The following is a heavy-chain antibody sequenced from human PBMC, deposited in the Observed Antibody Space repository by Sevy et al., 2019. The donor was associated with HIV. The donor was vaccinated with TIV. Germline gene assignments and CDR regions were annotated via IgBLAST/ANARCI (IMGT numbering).Heavy chain of an antibody. CDR2: IYTSGST. CDR1: GGSISSYY. Sequence: SETLSLTCTVSGGSISSYYWSWIRQPAGKGLEWIGRIYTSGSTNYNPSLKSRVTMSVDTSKNQFSLKLSSVTAADTAGYYCAGGKGRTYYDYVWGSYRYTDVPDYWGQGTLVTVSS. CDR3: AGGKGRTYYDYVWGSYRYTDVPDY. V-gene: IGHV4-4*07. J-gene: IGHJ4*02. D-gene: IGHD3-16*02.